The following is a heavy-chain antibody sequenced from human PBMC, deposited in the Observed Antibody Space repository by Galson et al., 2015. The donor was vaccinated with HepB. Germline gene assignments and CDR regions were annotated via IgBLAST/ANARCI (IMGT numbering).Heavy chain of an antibody. Sequence: SVKVSCKASGYTFTSYAMNWVRQAPGQGLEWMGWINTDTGNPTYAQGFTGRFVFSLDTSVSTAYLQISSLKAEDTAVYYCARGPRLLWFGQRFDYWGQGTLVTVSS. CDR3: ARGPRLLWFGQRFDY. V-gene: IGHV7-4-1*02. CDR1: GYTFTSYA. CDR2: INTDTGNP. D-gene: IGHD3-10*01. J-gene: IGHJ4*02.